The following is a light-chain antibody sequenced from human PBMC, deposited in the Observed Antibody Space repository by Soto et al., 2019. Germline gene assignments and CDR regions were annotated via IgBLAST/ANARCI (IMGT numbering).Light chain of an antibody. V-gene: IGLV1-47*01. CDR2: RNN. Sequence: QTVVTQPPSASGTPGQRVTISCSGSSSNIGSNYVYWYQQLPGTAPKLLIYRNNQRPSGVPDRFSGSKSGTSASLAISGLRSEDEADYYCAAWDDSLSGPLVFGGGTNLTVL. CDR1: SSNIGSNY. CDR3: AAWDDSLSGPLV. J-gene: IGLJ3*02.